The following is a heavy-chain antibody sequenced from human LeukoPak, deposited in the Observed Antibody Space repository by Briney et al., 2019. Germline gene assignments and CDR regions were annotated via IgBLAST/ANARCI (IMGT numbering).Heavy chain of an antibody. J-gene: IGHJ4*02. D-gene: IGHD6-13*01. CDR2: ISGSDGST. CDR1: GFTFSSYA. V-gene: IGHV3-23*01. CDR3: ARDLMGIAYRGAFYY. Sequence: GGSLRLSCAASGFTFSSYAMSWVRQAPGKGLEWVSAISGSDGSTYYADSVKGRFTISRDNSKNTLYLQMNSLRAEDTAVYYCARDLMGIAYRGAFYYWGQGTLVTVSS.